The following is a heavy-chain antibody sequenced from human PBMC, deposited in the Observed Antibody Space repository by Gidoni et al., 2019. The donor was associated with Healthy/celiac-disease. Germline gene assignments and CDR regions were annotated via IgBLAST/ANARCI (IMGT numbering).Heavy chain of an antibody. CDR1: GGSFSGSY. CDR3: ARGPWIYCSSTSCYYYYYYGMDV. V-gene: IGHV4-34*01. J-gene: IGHJ6*02. D-gene: IGHD2-2*01. Sequence: QVQLQQWGAGLLKPSETLSLTCAVYGGSFSGSYWSWIRQPPGKGLEWIGEINHSGSTNYNPSLKSRVTISVDTSKNQFSLKLSSVTAADTAVYYCARGPWIYCSSTSCYYYYYYGMDVWGQGTTVTVSS. CDR2: INHSGST.